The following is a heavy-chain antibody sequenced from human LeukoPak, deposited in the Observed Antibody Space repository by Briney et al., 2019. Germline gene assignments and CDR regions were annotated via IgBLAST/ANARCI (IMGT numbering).Heavy chain of an antibody. Sequence: ASVKVSCKASSYTFTSYGISWVRQAPGQGLEWMGWISAYNGNTNYAQKLQGRVTTTTDTSTSTAYMELRSLRSDDTAVYYCAREVNLGWFNPWGQGTLVTVSS. CDR2: ISAYNGNT. J-gene: IGHJ5*02. CDR1: SYTFTSYG. CDR3: AREVNLGWFNP. D-gene: IGHD1-14*01. V-gene: IGHV1-18*01.